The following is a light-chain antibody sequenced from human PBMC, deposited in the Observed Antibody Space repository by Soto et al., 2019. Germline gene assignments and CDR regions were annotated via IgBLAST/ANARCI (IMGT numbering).Light chain of an antibody. CDR2: GAS. J-gene: IGKJ4*01. Sequence: EIVLTQSPGTLSLSPGERATLSCRASQSVSSSYLAWYQQKPGQAPRLLIYGASSRAPGIPDRFSGSGSGTDFTLTISRLEPEDFAVYYCQQYGNSPAFGGGTKVEIK. CDR1: QSVSSSY. CDR3: QQYGNSPA. V-gene: IGKV3-20*01.